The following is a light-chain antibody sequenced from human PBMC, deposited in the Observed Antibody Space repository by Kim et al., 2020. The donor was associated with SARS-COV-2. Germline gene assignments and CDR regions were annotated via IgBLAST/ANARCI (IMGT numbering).Light chain of an antibody. Sequence: ALGQPVRITGQGDSLKTYYASWYQQKPGQAPVVVIYGKDNRPSGIPDRFSGSTSGNTASLTITGAQAEDEAVYYCHSRDSSSDHWVFGGGTKVTVL. V-gene: IGLV3-19*01. CDR2: GKD. CDR3: HSRDSSSDHWV. CDR1: SLKTYY. J-gene: IGLJ3*02.